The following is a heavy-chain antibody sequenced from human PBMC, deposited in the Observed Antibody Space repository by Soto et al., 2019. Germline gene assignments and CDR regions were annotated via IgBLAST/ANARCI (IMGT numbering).Heavy chain of an antibody. Sequence: PGRSLRLSCSASGFTFSSYAMHWVRQAPGKGLEYVSAISSNGGSTYYADSVKGRFTISRDNSKNTLYLQMSSLRAEDTAVYYCVKARWIQLWLRYFDYWGQGTLVTVSS. J-gene: IGHJ4*02. CDR1: GFTFSSYA. CDR3: VKARWIQLWLRYFDY. V-gene: IGHV3-64D*08. D-gene: IGHD5-18*01. CDR2: ISSNGGST.